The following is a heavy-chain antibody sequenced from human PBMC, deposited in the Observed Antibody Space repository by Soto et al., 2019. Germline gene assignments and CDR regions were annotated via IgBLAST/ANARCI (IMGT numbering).Heavy chain of an antibody. D-gene: IGHD3-16*02. CDR3: ARVSYDVSPVYYYGMDV. Sequence: GASVKVSCKASGGTFSSYAISWVRQAPGQGFEWMGGIIPIFGTANYAQKFQGRVTITADESTSTAYMELSSLRSEDTAVYYCARVSYDVSPVYYYGMDVWGQGTTVTVSS. CDR2: IIPIFGTA. CDR1: GGTFSSYA. V-gene: IGHV1-69*13. J-gene: IGHJ6*02.